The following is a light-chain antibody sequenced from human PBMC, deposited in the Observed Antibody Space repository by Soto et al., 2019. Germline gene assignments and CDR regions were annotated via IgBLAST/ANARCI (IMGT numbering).Light chain of an antibody. Sequence: EIVMTQSPATLSVSPGETVTLSCRASQSVSTSVAWNQQKPGQAPRLLIYAAFTRATAVPARFSGSGSGTEFALTISGLQSEDFAVYHCQQHKDWPLTFGGGTKVEMK. J-gene: IGKJ4*01. CDR3: QQHKDWPLT. CDR1: QSVSTS. V-gene: IGKV3-15*01. CDR2: AAF.